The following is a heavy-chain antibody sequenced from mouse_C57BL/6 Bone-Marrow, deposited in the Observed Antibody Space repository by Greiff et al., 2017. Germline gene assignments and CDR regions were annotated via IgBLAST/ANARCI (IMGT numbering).Heavy chain of an antibody. J-gene: IGHJ4*01. CDR1: GFTFSDYG. D-gene: IGHD1-1*01. Sequence: DVQLVESGGGLVQPGGSLKLSCAASGFTFSDYGMAWVRQAPRKGPEWVAFISNLAYSIYYADTVTGRFTISRANAKNTLYLEMSSLRSEDTAMYYCARPNYYYGRGGAMDYWGQGTSVTVSS. V-gene: IGHV5-15*01. CDR2: ISNLAYSI. CDR3: ARPNYYYGRGGAMDY.